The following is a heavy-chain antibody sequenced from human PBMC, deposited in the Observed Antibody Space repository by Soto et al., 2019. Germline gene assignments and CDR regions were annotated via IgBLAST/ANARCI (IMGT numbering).Heavy chain of an antibody. V-gene: IGHV1-8*01. Sequence: GASVKVSCKASGYTFTSYDINWVRQATGQGLEWMGWMNPNSGNTGYAQKFQGRVTMTRNTSISTAYMELSSLRSEDTAVYYCARRSTGTPGNDYWGQGTLVTVS. CDR3: ARRSTGTPGNDY. CDR2: MNPNSGNT. CDR1: GYTFTSYD. D-gene: IGHD1-1*01. J-gene: IGHJ4*02.